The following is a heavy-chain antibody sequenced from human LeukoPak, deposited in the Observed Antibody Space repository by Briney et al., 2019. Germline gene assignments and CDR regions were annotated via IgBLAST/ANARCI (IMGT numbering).Heavy chain of an antibody. V-gene: IGHV4-59*01. CDR1: GGSISGYF. CDR2: IYYSGGT. D-gene: IGHD3-22*01. J-gene: IGHJ3*02. Sequence: PSETLSLSCTVSGGSISGYFWSWIRQPPGKGLEWIGSIYYSGGTNYNRSLKSRVTISVDTSKNQFSLKLSSVTAADTAVYYCARVYDCDTSVSDAFDIWGRGTRVTVSS. CDR3: ARVYDCDTSVSDAFDI.